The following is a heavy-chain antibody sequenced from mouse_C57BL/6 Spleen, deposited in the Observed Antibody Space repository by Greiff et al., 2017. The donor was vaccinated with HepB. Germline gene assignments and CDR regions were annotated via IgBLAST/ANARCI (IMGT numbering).Heavy chain of an antibody. D-gene: IGHD2-2*01. CDR1: GYTFTSYW. CDR3: ARRLWLRRGYFDY. V-gene: IGHV1-53*01. J-gene: IGHJ2*01. CDR2: INPSNGGT. Sequence: VQLQQPGTELVKPGASVKLSCKASGYTFTSYWMHWVKQRPGQGLEWIGNINPSNGGTNYNEKFKSKATLTVDKSSSTAYMQLSSLTSEDSAVYYWARRLWLRRGYFDYWGQGTTLTVSS.